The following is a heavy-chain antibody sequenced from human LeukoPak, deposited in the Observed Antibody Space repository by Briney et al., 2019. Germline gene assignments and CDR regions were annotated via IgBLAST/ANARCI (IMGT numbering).Heavy chain of an antibody. V-gene: IGHV3-21*04. J-gene: IGHJ4*02. D-gene: IGHD2-2*01. CDR2: ISSGSSYI. CDR1: GSTFSRHS. CDR3: ARETRFVVPAAHFDY. Sequence: GGSLRLSCAASGSTFSRHSMNWVRQAPGKGLEWVSYISSGSSYIYYADSVKGRFTISRDNAENSLYLQMNSLRGEDTAVYYCARETRFVVPAAHFDYWGQGTLVTVSS.